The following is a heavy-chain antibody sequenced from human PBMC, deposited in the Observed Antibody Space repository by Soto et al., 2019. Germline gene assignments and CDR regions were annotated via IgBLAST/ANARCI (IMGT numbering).Heavy chain of an antibody. CDR3: VGGGLRLGELSFAFDY. CDR1: GFTFSSYA. V-gene: IGHV3-23*01. D-gene: IGHD3-16*02. J-gene: IGHJ4*02. Sequence: EVQLLESGGGLVQPGGSLRLSCAASGFTFSSYAMSWVRQAPGKGLEWVSAISGSGGSTYYADSVKGRFTISRDNSKNRLYLQMNSLGAEDRAVHYCVGGGLRLGELSFAFDYWGQGTLVTVSS. CDR2: ISGSGGST.